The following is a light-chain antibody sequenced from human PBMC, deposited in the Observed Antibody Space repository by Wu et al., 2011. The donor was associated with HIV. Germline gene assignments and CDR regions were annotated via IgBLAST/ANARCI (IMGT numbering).Light chain of an antibody. CDR3: QQGSNWPLT. CDR2: GAS. J-gene: IGKJ5*01. Sequence: EIVLTQSPDTLSLSPGERVTLSCRASQTVTSNYLAWYQQKPGQAPRLLIYGASSRATGIPDRFSGSGSGTDFTLTINSLEPEDFAVYYCQQGSNWPLTFGQGTRLEIK. CDR1: QTVTSNY. V-gene: IGKV3D-20*02.